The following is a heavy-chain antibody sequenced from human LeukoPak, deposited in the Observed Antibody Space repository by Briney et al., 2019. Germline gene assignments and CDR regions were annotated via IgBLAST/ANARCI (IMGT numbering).Heavy chain of an antibody. D-gene: IGHD3-22*01. CDR3: ARVGYYDSSGYYAVDL. Sequence: PSETLPLTCTVSGGSISSYYWSWIRQPAGKGLEWIGRIYTSGSTNYNPSLKSRVTMSVDTSKNQFSLKLSSVTAADTAVYYCARVGYYDSSGYYAVDLWGQGTLVTVSS. V-gene: IGHV4-4*07. CDR2: IYTSGST. CDR1: GGSISSYY. J-gene: IGHJ4*02.